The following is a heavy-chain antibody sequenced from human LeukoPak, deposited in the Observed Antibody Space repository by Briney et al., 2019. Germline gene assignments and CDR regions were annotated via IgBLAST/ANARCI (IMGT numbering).Heavy chain of an antibody. CDR2: TYWNNDK. V-gene: IGHV2-5*01. J-gene: IGHJ4*02. CDR3: AHKGRGSGSYTM. D-gene: IGHD3-10*01. Sequence: SGPTLLKPTQTLTLTCTFSGFSLTSDGVAVAWIRQPPGKALEWLAVTYWNNDKSYSPSLTSRLTVTKDTSKNQVVLIMTNMAPVDTGTYYCAHKGRGSGSYTMWGQGILITVSS. CDR1: GFSLTSDGVA.